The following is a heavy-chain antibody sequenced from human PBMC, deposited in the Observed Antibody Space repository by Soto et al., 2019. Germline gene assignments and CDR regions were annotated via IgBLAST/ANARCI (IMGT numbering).Heavy chain of an antibody. D-gene: IGHD6-19*01. J-gene: IGHJ4*02. CDR2: ISPKSGST. CDR1: GYTFIDYY. V-gene: IGHV1-2*02. CDR3: ARPPGYTSDWYYFDL. Sequence: ASVKVSCKGSGYTFIDYYMHWVRQAPGQGFEWMGRISPKSGSTNYAQKFQGRVTMTWDTSLNTAYMELSSLMSEDKAVYYCARPPGYTSDWYYFDLWGQGTPVTVSS.